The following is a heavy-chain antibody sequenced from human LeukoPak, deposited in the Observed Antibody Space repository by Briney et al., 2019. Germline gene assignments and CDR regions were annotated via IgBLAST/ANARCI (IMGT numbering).Heavy chain of an antibody. CDR2: ISGSGGST. Sequence: GGSLRLSCAASGFTFSSYAMSWVRQAPGKGLEWVSAISGSGGSTYYADSVKGRFTIPRDNSKNTLYLQMNSLRAEDTAVYYCARAGYSPDYYFDYWGQGTLVTVSS. CDR1: GFTFSSYA. CDR3: ARAGYSPDYYFDY. J-gene: IGHJ4*02. D-gene: IGHD5-18*01. V-gene: IGHV3-23*01.